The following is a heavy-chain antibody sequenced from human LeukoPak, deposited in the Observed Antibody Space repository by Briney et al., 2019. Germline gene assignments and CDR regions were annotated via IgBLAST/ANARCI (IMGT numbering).Heavy chain of an antibody. J-gene: IGHJ4*02. Sequence: SETLSLTCTVSGYSISSGYYWGWIRQPPGKGLEWIGSIYHSGSTYYNPSLKSRVTISVDTSKNQFSLKLSSVTAADTAVYYCARDWNGAAVDYWGQGTLVTVSS. V-gene: IGHV4-38-2*02. CDR3: ARDWNGAAVDY. D-gene: IGHD1-1*01. CDR1: GYSISSGYY. CDR2: IYHSGST.